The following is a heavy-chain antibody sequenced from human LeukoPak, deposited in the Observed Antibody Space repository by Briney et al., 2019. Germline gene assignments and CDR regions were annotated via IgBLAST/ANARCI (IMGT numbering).Heavy chain of an antibody. D-gene: IGHD3-22*01. J-gene: IGHJ4*02. CDR2: INSNSGGT. CDR1: GYTFTDYY. V-gene: IGHV1-2*02. Sequence: ASVKVSCKASGYTFTDYYMNWVRLAPGQGLEWMGWINSNSGGTNYAQKFQGRVTLTRDKSISTAFMELSSLRSEDTAVYYCARGYDSSGYYYGYFDYWGQGTLVTVSS. CDR3: ARGYDSSGYYYGYFDY.